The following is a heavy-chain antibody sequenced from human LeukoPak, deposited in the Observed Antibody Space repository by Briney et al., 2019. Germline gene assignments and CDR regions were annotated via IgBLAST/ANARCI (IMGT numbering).Heavy chain of an antibody. CDR2: IYYSGST. V-gene: IGHV4-30-4*08. J-gene: IGHJ3*02. CDR1: GGSISSGDYY. D-gene: IGHD3-3*01. Sequence: PSGTLSLTCTVSGGSISSGDYYWSWIRQPPGKGLEWIGYIYYSGSTYYNPSLKSRVTISVDTSKNQFSLKLSSVTAADTAVYYCARHSRITIFGVAINDAFDIWGQGTMVTVSS. CDR3: ARHSRITIFGVAINDAFDI.